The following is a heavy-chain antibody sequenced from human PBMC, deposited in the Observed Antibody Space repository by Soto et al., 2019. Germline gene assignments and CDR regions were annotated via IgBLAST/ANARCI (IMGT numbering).Heavy chain of an antibody. J-gene: IGHJ4*02. Sequence: PGGSLRLSCSASGFTFSSYSMNWVRQAPGKGLEWVSYISSSSSTIYYADSVKGRFTISRDNAKNSLYLQMNSLRDEDTAVYYCAKSYSSSWYPQEASDYWGQGTLVTVSS. CDR2: ISSSSSTI. D-gene: IGHD6-13*01. CDR3: AKSYSSSWYPQEASDY. CDR1: GFTFSSYS. V-gene: IGHV3-48*02.